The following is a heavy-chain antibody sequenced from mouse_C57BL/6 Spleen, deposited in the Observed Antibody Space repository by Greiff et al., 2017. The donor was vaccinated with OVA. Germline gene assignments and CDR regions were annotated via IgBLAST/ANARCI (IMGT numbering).Heavy chain of an antibody. CDR2: IDPSDSYT. Sequence: QVQLQQPGAELVMPGASVKLSCKASGYTFTSYWMHWVKQRPGQGLEWIGEIDPSDSYTNYNQKFKGKSTLTVDKSSSTAYMQLSSLTSEDSAVDYWARGATGSLEYWGKGTTLTVSS. V-gene: IGHV1-69*01. CDR1: GYTFTSYW. J-gene: IGHJ2*01. CDR3: ARGATGSLEY.